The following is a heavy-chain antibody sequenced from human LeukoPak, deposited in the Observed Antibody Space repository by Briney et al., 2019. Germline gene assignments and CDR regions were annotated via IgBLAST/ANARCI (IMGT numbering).Heavy chain of an antibody. D-gene: IGHD6-19*01. V-gene: IGHV1-69*13. CDR1: GGTFSSYA. CDR3: ASPPARSGIAVAGPRIGGEYYYYYYGMDV. Sequence: RASVKVSCKASGGTFSSYAISWVRQAPGQGLEWMGGIIPIFGTANYAQKIQGRVTITADESTSTAYMELSSLRSEDTAVYYCASPPARSGIAVAGPRIGGEYYYYYYGMDVWGQGTTVTVSS. J-gene: IGHJ6*02. CDR2: IIPIFGTA.